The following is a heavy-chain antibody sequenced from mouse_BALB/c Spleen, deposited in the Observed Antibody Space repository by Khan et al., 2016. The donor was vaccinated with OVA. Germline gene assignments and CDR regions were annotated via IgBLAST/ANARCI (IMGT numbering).Heavy chain of an antibody. D-gene: IGHD1-2*01. CDR1: GYSITSGYG. CDR2: ISYSGST. V-gene: IGHV3-2*02. J-gene: IGHJ2*01. CDR3: ARTARIKY. Sequence: EVQLQESGPGLVKPSQSLSLTCTVTGYSITSGYGWNWIRQFPGNKLEWMGYISYSGSTNYNPSLTSRISITRDTSKNQYFLQLNSVPTEDTATYYCARTARIKYWGQGTTLTVSS.